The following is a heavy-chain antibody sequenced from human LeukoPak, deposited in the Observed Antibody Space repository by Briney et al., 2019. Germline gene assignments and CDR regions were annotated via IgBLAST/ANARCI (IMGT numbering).Heavy chain of an antibody. CDR2: MNPDNGGT. J-gene: IGHJ4*02. Sequence: GASVKVSCKASGYSFTVYFMHWVRQAPGQGLEWMALMNPDNGGTHYAQKFQGRVTMTRDSSINTAYMELSRLTSDDTAVYYCATLGGHSLAAQNGYWGQGTLVTVFS. CDR3: ATLGGHSLAAQNGY. CDR1: GYSFTVYF. D-gene: IGHD3-16*01. V-gene: IGHV1-2*02.